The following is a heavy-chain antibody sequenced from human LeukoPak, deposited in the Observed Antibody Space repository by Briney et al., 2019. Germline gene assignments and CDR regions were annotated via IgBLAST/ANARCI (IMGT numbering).Heavy chain of an antibody. V-gene: IGHV1-2*02. J-gene: IGHJ4*02. D-gene: IGHD2-15*01. CDR2: IDSNSGAT. CDR3: ASEAFCVGGSCQLHRVAS. Sequence: ASVKVSCKASGYTFSAYYMHWVRQAPGQGLDWMGWIDSNSGATKYAQKFQGRVTITRDTSIGTAYMELSTLISDDTAVYYCASEAFCVGGSCQLHRVASWGPGTLVTDSP. CDR1: GYTFSAYY.